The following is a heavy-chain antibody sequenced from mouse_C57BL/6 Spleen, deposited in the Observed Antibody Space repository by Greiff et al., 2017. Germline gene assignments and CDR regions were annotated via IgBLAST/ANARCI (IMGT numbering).Heavy chain of an antibody. D-gene: IGHD2-2*01. CDR1: GYTFTSYW. V-gene: IGHV1-69*01. CDR3: ARGLYGYYWYFDV. Sequence: QVQLQQPGAELVMPGASVKLSCKASGYTFTSYWMHWVKQRPGQGLEWIGEIDPSDSYTNYNQKFKGKSTLTVDKSSSTAYMQLSSLTSEDAAVYYCARGLYGYYWYFDVWGTGTTVTVSS. J-gene: IGHJ1*03. CDR2: IDPSDSYT.